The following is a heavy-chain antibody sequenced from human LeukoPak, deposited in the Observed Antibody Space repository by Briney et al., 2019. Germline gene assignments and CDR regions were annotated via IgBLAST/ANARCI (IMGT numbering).Heavy chain of an antibody. CDR1: GFTFSSYG. V-gene: IGHV3-30*02. CDR3: AKDLGDMITFGGVIGSSRY. Sequence: PGGSLRLSCAASGFTFSSYGMHWVRQAPGKGLEWVAFIRYDGSNKYYADSVKGRFTISRDNSKNTLYLQMNSLRAEDTAVYYCAKDLGDMITFGGVIGSSRYWGQGTLVTVSS. D-gene: IGHD3-16*02. CDR2: IRYDGSNK. J-gene: IGHJ4*02.